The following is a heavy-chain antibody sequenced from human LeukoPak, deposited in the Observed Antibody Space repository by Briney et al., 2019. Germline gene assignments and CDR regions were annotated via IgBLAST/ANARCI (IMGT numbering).Heavy chain of an antibody. J-gene: IGHJ4*02. V-gene: IGHV3-30*02. CDR2: IRYDGSNK. D-gene: IGHD2-2*01. CDR1: GFTFSSYG. Sequence: GGSLRLSCAASGFTFSSYGMHWVRQAAGKGLEWAAFIRYDGSNKYYADSVKGRFTISRDNSKNTLYLQMNSLRAEDMAVYYCAKAGYCSATSCSYYFDYWGQGTLVTVSS. CDR3: AKAGYCSATSCSYYFDY.